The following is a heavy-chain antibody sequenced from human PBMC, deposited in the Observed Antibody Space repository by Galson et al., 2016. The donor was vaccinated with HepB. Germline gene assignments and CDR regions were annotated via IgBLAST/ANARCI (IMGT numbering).Heavy chain of an antibody. Sequence: CAISGDSVSSKTSAWNWIRQSPSRGLEWLGRTYYRSKWYFDYAESLKGRLTINPDTSKNQFSLHLNSVTPGDTAIYFCARVYGINYNNGMDVWGQGTTVTVSS. CDR3: ARVYGINYNNGMDV. D-gene: IGHD1-14*01. V-gene: IGHV6-1*01. CDR2: TYYRSKWYF. J-gene: IGHJ6*02. CDR1: GDSVSSKTSA.